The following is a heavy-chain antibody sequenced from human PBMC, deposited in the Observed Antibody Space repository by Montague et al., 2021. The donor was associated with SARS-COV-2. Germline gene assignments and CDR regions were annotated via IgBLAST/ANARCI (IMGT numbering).Heavy chain of an antibody. D-gene: IGHD3-9*01. CDR2: IYYSGST. J-gene: IGHJ4*02. CDR1: GGSISSSSYY. CDR3: VRSRAERHFDWTKLDAHVKPYYFDY. Sequence: SETLSLTCTVSGGSISSSSYYWGWIRQPPGKGLEWIGSIYYSGSTYYNPSLKSRVTISVDTSKNQFSLKLSSVTAADTAVYYCVRSRAERHFDWTKLDAHVKPYYFDYWGQGTLVTVSS. V-gene: IGHV4-39*01.